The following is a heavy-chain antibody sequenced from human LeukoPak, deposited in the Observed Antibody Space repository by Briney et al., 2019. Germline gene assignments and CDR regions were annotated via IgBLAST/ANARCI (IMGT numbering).Heavy chain of an antibody. CDR2: IYYSGST. CDR3: ARHQCLRGVIPNWFDP. D-gene: IGHD3-10*01. V-gene: IGHV4-39*01. Sequence: SETQSLTCTVSGGSISSSSYYWGWIRQPPGKGLEWFGSIYYSGSTYYNPSLKSRVTISVDTSKNQFCLKLSSVTAADTAVYYCARHQCLRGVIPNWFDPWGQGTLVTVSS. J-gene: IGHJ5*02. CDR1: GGSISSSSYY.